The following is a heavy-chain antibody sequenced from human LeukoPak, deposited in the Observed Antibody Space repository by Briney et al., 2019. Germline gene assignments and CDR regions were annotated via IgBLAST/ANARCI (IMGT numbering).Heavy chain of an antibody. CDR3: ARNTRDAFDI. Sequence: GGSLRLSCAASGFTFSTYGMYWVRQAPGKGLEWVAVISFDGSNKYYVDSVKGRFTISRDNSKNTLYLQMNSLRAEDTAVYYCARNTRDAFDIWGQGTMVTVSS. CDR2: ISFDGSNK. V-gene: IGHV3-30*03. CDR1: GFTFSTYG. J-gene: IGHJ3*02.